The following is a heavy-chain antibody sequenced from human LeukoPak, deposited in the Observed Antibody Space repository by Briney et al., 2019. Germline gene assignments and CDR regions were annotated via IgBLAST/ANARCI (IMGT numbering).Heavy chain of an antibody. Sequence: SGGSLRLSCAASGFTFSSSWMSWVRQAPGKGLEWVANIKQDGSEKYYVDSVKGRFTISRDNAKNSLYLQMNSLRAEDTAVYCCAGPFHISWGQGTMVTVSS. CDR1: GFTFSSSW. CDR3: AGPFHIS. J-gene: IGHJ3*01. CDR2: IKQDGSEK. V-gene: IGHV3-7*03. D-gene: IGHD3-3*02.